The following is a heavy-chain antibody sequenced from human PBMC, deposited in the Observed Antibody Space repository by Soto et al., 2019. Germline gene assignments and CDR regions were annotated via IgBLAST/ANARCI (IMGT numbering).Heavy chain of an antibody. CDR2: VNPYGASS. J-gene: IGHJ4*02. CDR1: GYSSSNYY. V-gene: IGHV1-46*01. CDR3: ASVTTSWSN. Sequence: QVQVVQSGAEVKEPGASVKVSCKASGYSSSNYYTHWVRQAPGQGLEGMGIVNPYGASSNYAQSFQGRVTLTRDTSTNTDYMDLSRLTSDDTAVYYCASVTTSWSNWGQGTLVTVSS. D-gene: IGHD6-13*01.